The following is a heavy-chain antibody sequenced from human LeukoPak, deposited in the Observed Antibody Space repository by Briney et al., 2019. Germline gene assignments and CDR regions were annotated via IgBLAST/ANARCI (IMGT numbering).Heavy chain of an antibody. V-gene: IGHV3-33*08. D-gene: IGHD1-7*01. CDR1: GFIFTTYG. Sequence: GGSLRPSCAASGFIFTTYGFHWVRQAPGKGLEWVAVIWSDGSHKFYTDSVKGRFTISRDNSENTLYLQMSSLRVEDTAVYYCTRGQTTYYDYWGQGTLVTVSS. CDR2: IWSDGSHK. CDR3: TRGQTTYYDY. J-gene: IGHJ4*02.